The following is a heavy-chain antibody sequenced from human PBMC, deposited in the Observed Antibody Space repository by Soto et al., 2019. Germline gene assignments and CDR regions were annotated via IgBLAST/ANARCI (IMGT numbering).Heavy chain of an antibody. J-gene: IGHJ6*02. CDR3: ARDHIGGIYYYYYGMDV. D-gene: IGHD3-10*01. CDR2: ISAYNGNT. Sequence: QVQLVQSGAEVKKPGASVKVSCKASGYTFTSYGISWVRQAPGQGLEWMGWISAYNGNTNYAQKLQGRVTMTTDTSTSTAYMELKSLRSDDTAVYYCARDHIGGIYYYYYGMDVWGQGTTVTVSS. CDR1: GYTFTSYG. V-gene: IGHV1-18*01.